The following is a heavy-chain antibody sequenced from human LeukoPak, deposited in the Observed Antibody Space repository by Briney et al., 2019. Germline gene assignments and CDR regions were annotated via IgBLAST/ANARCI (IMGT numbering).Heavy chain of an antibody. CDR3: SREVDTTNDAFDI. J-gene: IGHJ3*02. CDR1: GFNFSSYD. V-gene: IGHV3-13*01. Sequence: GGSLRLSCAASGFNFSSYDMHWVRQTTGKGLEWVSAIRTAGDTYCPDSVKGRFTISRENAKNSFYLQMNSLRAGDTAVYYCSREVDTTNDAFDIWGQGTMVTVSS. CDR2: IRTAGDT. D-gene: IGHD5-18*01.